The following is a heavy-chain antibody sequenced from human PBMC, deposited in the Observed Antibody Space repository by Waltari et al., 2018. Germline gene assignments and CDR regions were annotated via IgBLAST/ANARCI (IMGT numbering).Heavy chain of an antibody. J-gene: IGHJ4*02. CDR2: IYTSGST. V-gene: IGHV4-61*02. Sequence: QVQLQESGPGLVKPSQTLSLTCTVSGGSISSGSYYWRWLRQPAGKGLEWIVRIYTSGSTNYNPLLKSRVTISVDTSKNQFSLKLSSVTAADTAVYYCARGGNYDFWSGYHDYWGQGTLATVSS. D-gene: IGHD3-3*01. CDR1: GGSISSGSYY. CDR3: ARGGNYDFWSGYHDY.